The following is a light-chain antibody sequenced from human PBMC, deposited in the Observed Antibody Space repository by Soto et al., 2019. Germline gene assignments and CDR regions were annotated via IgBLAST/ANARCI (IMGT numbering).Light chain of an antibody. CDR3: SSYTTSSTLV. CDR1: SSDVGVFHY. V-gene: IGLV2-14*01. Sequence: QSALTQPASVSESPGQSITLSCTGTSSDVGVFHYVSWYQQHPGKAPKLIIFEVNNRPSGVSNRFSGSKSGNTASLTISGLQAEDEADYYCSSYTTSSTLVFGGGTQLTVL. J-gene: IGLJ2*01. CDR2: EVN.